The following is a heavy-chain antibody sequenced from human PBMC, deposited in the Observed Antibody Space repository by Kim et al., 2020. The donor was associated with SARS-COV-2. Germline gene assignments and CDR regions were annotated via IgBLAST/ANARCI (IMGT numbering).Heavy chain of an antibody. V-gene: IGHV3-23*01. Sequence: GGSTYYADSVKGRFTISRNNSKTTLYLQMNSRRVENTAVYYCAKGAWFDYWGQGTLVTVSS. CDR3: AKGAWFDY. CDR2: GGST. J-gene: IGHJ4*02.